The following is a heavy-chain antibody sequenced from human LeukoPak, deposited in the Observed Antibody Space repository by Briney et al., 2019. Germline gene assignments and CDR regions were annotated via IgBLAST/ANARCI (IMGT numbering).Heavy chain of an antibody. CDR1: GFTFSSFG. D-gene: IGHD5-12*01. Sequence: GGSLRLSCAASGFTFSSFGIHWVLHAPGKGLGWVALIWYDGSKQYYADSVKGRFTISRDNSKSTVYLQMNSLRAEDTAVYFCARDWADSGSDYWGQGTLVIVSS. J-gene: IGHJ4*02. CDR3: ARDWADSGSDY. CDR2: IWYDGSKQ. V-gene: IGHV3-33*01.